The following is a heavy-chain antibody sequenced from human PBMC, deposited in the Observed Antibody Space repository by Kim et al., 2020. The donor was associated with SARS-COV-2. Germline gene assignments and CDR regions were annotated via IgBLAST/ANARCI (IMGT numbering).Heavy chain of an antibody. D-gene: IGHD6-13*01. J-gene: IGHJ5*02. Sequence: SETLSLTCTVSGGSISSGGYYWSWIRQHPGKGLEWIGYIYYSGSTYYNPSLKSRVTISVDTSKNQFSLKLSSVTAADTAVYYCARVAESYSSSSGIWFDPWGQGTLVTVSS. CDR3: ARVAESYSSSSGIWFDP. V-gene: IGHV4-31*03. CDR1: GGSISSGGYY. CDR2: IYYSGST.